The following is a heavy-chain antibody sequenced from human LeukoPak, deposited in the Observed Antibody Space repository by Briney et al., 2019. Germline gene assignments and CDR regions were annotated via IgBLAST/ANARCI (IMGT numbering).Heavy chain of an antibody. J-gene: IGHJ4*02. CDR3: ARQPSGTPGDY. CDR1: GGSISSYY. CDR2: IYYSGST. V-gene: IGHV4-59*08. D-gene: IGHD1-26*01. Sequence: SETLSLTCTVSGGSISSYYWSWIRQPPGKALEWIGYIYYSGSTNYNPSLKSRVTMSVDTSKNQFSLNLTSVTAADTAMYYCARQPSGTPGDYWGQGSLVTVSS.